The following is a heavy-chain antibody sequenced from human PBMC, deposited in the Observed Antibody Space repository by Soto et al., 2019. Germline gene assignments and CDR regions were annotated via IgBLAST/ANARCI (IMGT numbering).Heavy chain of an antibody. D-gene: IGHD6-13*01. CDR2: IYSGGST. J-gene: IGHJ4*02. V-gene: IGHV3-66*01. CDR1: GFTVSSNY. Sequence: EVQLVESGGGLVQPGGSLRLSCAASGFTVSSNYMSWVRQAPGKGLEWVSVIYSGGSTYYADSVKGRFTISRDNSKNTLYLQMNSLRAEDTAVYYCAINGYSSSGGRYFDYWGQGTLVTASS. CDR3: AINGYSSSGGRYFDY.